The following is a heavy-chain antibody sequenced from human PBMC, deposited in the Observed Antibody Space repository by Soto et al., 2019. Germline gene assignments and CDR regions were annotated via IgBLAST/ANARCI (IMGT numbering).Heavy chain of an antibody. CDR1: GGSISSSSYY. CDR3: ARHRPMPGTGTLNYYYYYYMDV. D-gene: IGHD1-7*01. V-gene: IGHV4-39*01. J-gene: IGHJ6*03. CDR2: IYYSGST. Sequence: SETLSLTCTVSGGSISSSSYYWGWIRQPPGKGMEWIGSIYYSGSTYYKPSLKSRVTISVDTSKNQFSLKLSSVTAADTAVYYCARHRPMPGTGTLNYYYYYYMDVWGKGTTVTVSS.